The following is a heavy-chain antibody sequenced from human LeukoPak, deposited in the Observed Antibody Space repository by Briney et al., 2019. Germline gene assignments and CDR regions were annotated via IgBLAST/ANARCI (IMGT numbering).Heavy chain of an antibody. J-gene: IGHJ4*02. Sequence: SETLSLTCTVSGGSISSYYWSWIRQPPGKGLEWIGYIYYSGSTNYSPSLKSRVTISVDTSKNQFSLKLSSVTAADTAVYYCARAGGSRFLFDYWGQGTLVTVSS. CDR3: ARAGGSRFLFDY. CDR2: IYYSGST. V-gene: IGHV4-59*01. CDR1: GGSISSYY. D-gene: IGHD3-10*01.